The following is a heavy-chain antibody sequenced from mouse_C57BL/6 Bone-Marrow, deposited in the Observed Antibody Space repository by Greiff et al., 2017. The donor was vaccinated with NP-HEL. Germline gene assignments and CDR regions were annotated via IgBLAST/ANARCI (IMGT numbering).Heavy chain of an antibody. CDR2: IRYDGSN. V-gene: IGHV3-6*01. CDR1: GYSITSGYY. J-gene: IGHJ3*01. CDR3: ARGLPDYYGSSYWFAY. D-gene: IGHD1-1*01. Sequence: EVKLMESGPGLVKPSQSLSLTCSVTGYSITSGYYWNWIRQFPGNKLEWMGYIRYDGSNNYNPSLKNRISITRDTSKNQFFLKLNSVTTEDTATYYCARGLPDYYGSSYWFAYWGQGTLVTVSA.